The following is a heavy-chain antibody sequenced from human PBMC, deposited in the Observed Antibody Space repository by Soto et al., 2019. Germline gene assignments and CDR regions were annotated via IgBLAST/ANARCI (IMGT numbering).Heavy chain of an antibody. J-gene: IGHJ5*02. V-gene: IGHV4-4*07. CDR3: AREAGPDRWFDP. CDR2: ISTSGTT. D-gene: IGHD6-19*01. CDR1: GASISSYF. Sequence: TLSLTFPVSGASISSYFWTWIRQPAGKGLDWIGRISTSGTTNYNPSLKSRVTMSVDTSKNHFSLNLSSVTAADTAVYYCAREAGPDRWFDPWGQGTLVTVPQ.